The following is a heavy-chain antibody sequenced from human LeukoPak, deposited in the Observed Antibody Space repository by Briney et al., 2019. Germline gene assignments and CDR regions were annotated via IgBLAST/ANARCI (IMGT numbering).Heavy chain of an antibody. D-gene: IGHD6-6*01. J-gene: IGHJ3*02. CDR2: ISSSYNSI. Sequence: GGSLRLSCAAPGFTFSSYTMSWVRQAPGKGLEWVSSISSSYNSIYYADSVKGRFTIPRDNAKNSLYLQMNSLRAEDTAVYYCARARAPGAFDIWGQGTMVTVSS. V-gene: IGHV3-21*01. CDR1: GFTFSSYT. CDR3: ARARAPGAFDI.